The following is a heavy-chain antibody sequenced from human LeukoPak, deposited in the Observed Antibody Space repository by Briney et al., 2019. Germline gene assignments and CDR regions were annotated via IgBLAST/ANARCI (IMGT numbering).Heavy chain of an antibody. D-gene: IGHD3-10*01. J-gene: IGHJ4*02. CDR1: GFTFSSYA. Sequence: GGSLRLSCAASGFTFSSYAMSWVRQAPGKGLEWVSSISGSGGSTYYADSVKGRFTISRDNSKNTPYLQMNSLRAEDTAVYYCAKDRVVRGLDYFDYWGQGTLVTVST. CDR2: ISGSGGST. CDR3: AKDRVVRGLDYFDY. V-gene: IGHV3-23*01.